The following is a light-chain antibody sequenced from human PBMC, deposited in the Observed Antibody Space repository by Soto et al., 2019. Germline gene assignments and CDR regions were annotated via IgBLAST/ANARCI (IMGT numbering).Light chain of an antibody. CDR2: GAS. CDR3: QQYGSSPLFT. Sequence: EIVLTHSPGTLSLSPGERGTLSCRANQRVNSSYLAWYQQKPGQAPRLLIYGASSRATGIPDRFSGSGSGTDFTLTISRLEPEDFAVYYCQQYGSSPLFTFGPGTRVDFK. J-gene: IGKJ3*01. V-gene: IGKV3-20*01. CDR1: QRVNSSY.